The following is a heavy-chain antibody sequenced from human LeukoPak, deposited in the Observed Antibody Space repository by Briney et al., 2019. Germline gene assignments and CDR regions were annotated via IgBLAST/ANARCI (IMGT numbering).Heavy chain of an antibody. Sequence: SQTLSLTCTVSGGSISSGGYYWSWIRQHPGKGLEWIGYIYYSGSTYYNPSLKSRGTISVDTSKNQFSLKLSSVTAADTAVDYGARKMTTGIDYWGQGTLVTVSS. V-gene: IGHV4-31*03. J-gene: IGHJ4*02. CDR3: ARKMTTGIDY. CDR2: IYYSGST. CDR1: GGSISSGGYY. D-gene: IGHD4-17*01.